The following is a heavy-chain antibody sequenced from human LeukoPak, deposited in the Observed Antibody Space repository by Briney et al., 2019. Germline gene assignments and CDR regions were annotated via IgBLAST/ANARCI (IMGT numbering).Heavy chain of an antibody. CDR3: ARDNSAADEAWWFDP. J-gene: IGHJ5*02. CDR1: GYSFTSYY. Sequence: ASVKVSCKASGYSFTSYYMHWVRQAPGQGLEWMGLINPNGDSTTYAQHFQGRVVLTRDTSTRTDYLELSSLTSEDTVVYYCARDNSAADEAWWFDPWGQGTLVTVSS. CDR2: INPNGDST. D-gene: IGHD6-13*01. V-gene: IGHV1-46*01.